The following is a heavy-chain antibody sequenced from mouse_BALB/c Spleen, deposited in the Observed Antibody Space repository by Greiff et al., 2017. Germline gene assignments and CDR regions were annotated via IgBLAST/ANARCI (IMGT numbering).Heavy chain of an antibody. D-gene: IGHD2-1*01. CDR3: ARGEDGNYGFAY. CDR2: ISSGGGST. J-gene: IGHJ3*01. Sequence: EVQLVESGGGLVKPGGSLKLSCAASGFTFSSYAMSWVRQTPEKRLEWVASISSGGGSTYYPDTVKGRFTISRDNAKNTLYLQMSSLKSEDTAMYYCARGEDGNYGFAYWGQGTLVTVSA. CDR1: GFTFSSYA. V-gene: IGHV5-12-1*01.